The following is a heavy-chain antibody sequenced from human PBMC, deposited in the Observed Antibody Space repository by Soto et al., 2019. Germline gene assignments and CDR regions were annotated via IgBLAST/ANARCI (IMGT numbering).Heavy chain of an antibody. D-gene: IGHD6-19*01. CDR1: GFTFSSYA. Sequence: GGSLRLSCAASGFTFSSYAMHWVRQAPGKGLEWVAVISYDGSNKYYADSVKGRFTISRDNSKNTLYLQMNSLRAEDTAVYYCARDRLLDSNGWFELYFDYWGQGTLVTVSS. CDR3: ARDRLLDSNGWFELYFDY. V-gene: IGHV3-30-3*01. J-gene: IGHJ4*02. CDR2: ISYDGSNK.